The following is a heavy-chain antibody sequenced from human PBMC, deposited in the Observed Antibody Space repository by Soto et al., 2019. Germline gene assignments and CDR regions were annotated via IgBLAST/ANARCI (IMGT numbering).Heavy chain of an antibody. V-gene: IGHV1-69*01. CDR1: GDTFNNYT. J-gene: IGHJ5*02. D-gene: IGHD6-19*01. CDR3: ARGVAVAGTTPLRFDL. Sequence: QVQLVQSGAEVKKPGSSVTVSCKASGDTFNNYTFNWVRQASGQGLEWMGGIMPFFGTANYAQKFQDRLTISADELTRTAYMELRSLRSEDTAVYFCARGVAVAGTTPLRFDLWGQGTLVTVS. CDR2: IMPFFGTA.